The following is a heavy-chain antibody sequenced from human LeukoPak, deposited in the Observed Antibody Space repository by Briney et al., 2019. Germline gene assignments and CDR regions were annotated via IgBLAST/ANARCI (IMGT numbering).Heavy chain of an antibody. CDR2: IYIGNTT. V-gene: IGHV3-53*01. CDR1: GFIVSSSY. J-gene: IGHJ6*03. CDR3: ARDNPTGVGVSMDV. Sequence: GGSLRLSCAASGFIVSSSYMTWVRQAPGKGLEWVSLIYIGNTTYYADSVKGRFTISRDNSKSTLYLQMNSLRAEDTALYYCARDNPTGVGVSMDVWGKGTMVTVSS. D-gene: IGHD1-1*01.